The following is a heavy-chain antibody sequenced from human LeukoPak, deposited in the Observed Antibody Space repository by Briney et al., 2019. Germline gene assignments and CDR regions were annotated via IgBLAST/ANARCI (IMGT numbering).Heavy chain of an antibody. V-gene: IGHV1-2*02. CDR2: INPNSGGT. CDR1: VYTFTDYY. D-gene: IGHD6-19*01. J-gene: IGHJ4*02. CDR3: ARIRAVAGRELGY. Sequence: GASVTVSFTSSVYTFTDYYMHWVRQAPGQGLEWMGWINPNSGGTNYAQKFQGRVTMTRDTSISTAYMELSRLRSDDTAVYYCARIRAVAGRELGYWGQGTLVTVSS.